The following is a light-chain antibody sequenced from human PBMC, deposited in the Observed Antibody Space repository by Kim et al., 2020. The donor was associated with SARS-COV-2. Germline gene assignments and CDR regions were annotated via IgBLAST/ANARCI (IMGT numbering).Light chain of an antibody. J-gene: IGKJ1*01. V-gene: IGKV1-17*01. Sequence: DIQMTQSPSSLSASLGDRVTITCRASQGIRSDLGWYQQKPGRAPTRLIYGASTLESGVPSRSSGSGSGTEFTLTISSLQPEDFATYYCLQHHAYPRTFGQGTKVDIK. CDR2: GAS. CDR1: QGIRSD. CDR3: LQHHAYPRT.